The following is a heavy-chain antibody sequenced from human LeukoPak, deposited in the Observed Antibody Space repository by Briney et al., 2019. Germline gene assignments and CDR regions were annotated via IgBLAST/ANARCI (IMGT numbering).Heavy chain of an antibody. CDR2: ISYDGSNK. D-gene: IGHD6-13*01. Sequence: GGSLRLSCAASGFTFSSYAMHWVRQAPGKGLEWVAVISYDGSNKYYADSVKGRFTISRDNSKNTLYPQMNSLRAEDTAVYYCARPTGIAAADLGYWGQGTLVTVSS. CDR1: GFTFSSYA. J-gene: IGHJ4*02. V-gene: IGHV3-30-3*01. CDR3: ARPTGIAAADLGY.